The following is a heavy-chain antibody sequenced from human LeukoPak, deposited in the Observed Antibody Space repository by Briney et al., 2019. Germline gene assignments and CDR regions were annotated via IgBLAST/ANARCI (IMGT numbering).Heavy chain of an antibody. J-gene: IGHJ4*02. CDR3: AKGSTFGDLNYFDS. Sequence: GGSLRLSCAASGFTVSSNYMSWVRQAPGKGMEWVSVIYSGGSTYYADSVKGRFTISRDNSKNTLYLQMTSLRAEDTALYYCAKGSTFGDLNYFDSWGQGALVSVSS. CDR2: IYSGGST. D-gene: IGHD4-17*01. CDR1: GFTVSSNY. V-gene: IGHV3-53*01.